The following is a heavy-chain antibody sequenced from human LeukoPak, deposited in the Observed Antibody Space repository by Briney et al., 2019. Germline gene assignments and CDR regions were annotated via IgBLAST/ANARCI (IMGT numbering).Heavy chain of an antibody. CDR3: ANSISVAGTYTFNI. J-gene: IGHJ3*02. CDR2: INNDGSTT. V-gene: IGHV3-74*01. D-gene: IGHD6-19*01. CDR1: GFTFSTYW. Sequence: GGSLRLSCAASGFTFSTYWMHWVRQAPGKGLLWVSFINNDGSTTTYADSVRGRFTISRDNPKNTLYLQMNSLRAEDTAVYYCANSISVAGTYTFNIWGQGTMVTVSS.